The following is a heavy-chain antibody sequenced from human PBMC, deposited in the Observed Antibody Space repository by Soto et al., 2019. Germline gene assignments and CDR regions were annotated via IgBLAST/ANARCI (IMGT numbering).Heavy chain of an antibody. D-gene: IGHD3-3*01. CDR2: INEDSSYI. CDR3: VRDFGWYFRSGYMDV. CDR1: GFSFISYS. J-gene: IGHJ6*03. Sequence: EVQLVESGGGLVKPGGSLRLSCAASGFSFISYSMNWVRQAPGKGLEWVSSINEDSSYIYYAHSLRGRFTISRDNAKDSLYLQVNSLRAEDTVVYYCVRDFGWYFRSGYMDVWGDGATVTVSS. V-gene: IGHV3-21*02.